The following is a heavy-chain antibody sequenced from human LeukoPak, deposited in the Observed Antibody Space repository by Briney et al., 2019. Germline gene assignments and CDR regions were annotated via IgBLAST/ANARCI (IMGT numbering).Heavy chain of an antibody. J-gene: IGHJ5*02. CDR2: INTNTGNP. CDR3: ARVGTRGYCSGGSCPFDP. V-gene: IGHV7-4-1*02. D-gene: IGHD2-15*01. Sequence: ASVKVSCKASGDTFTTYAMNWVRQAPGQGLEWMGWINTNTGNPTYAQGFTGRFVFSLDTSVSTAYLQISSLKAEDTAVYYCARVGTRGYCSGGSCPFDPWGQGTLVTVSS. CDR1: GDTFTTYA.